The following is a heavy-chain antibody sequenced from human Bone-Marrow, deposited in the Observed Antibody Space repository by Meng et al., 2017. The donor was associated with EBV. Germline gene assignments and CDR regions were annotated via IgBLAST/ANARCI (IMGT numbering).Heavy chain of an antibody. CDR2: IYHSGST. CDR3: ARRSITMVRGVDDWFDP. Sequence: QVQLQESGPGLVKPSGTLSLTCPVSGGSISSSNWWSWVRQPPGKGLEWIGEIYHSGSTNYNPSLKSRVTISVDKSKNQFSLKLSSVTAADTAVYYCARRSITMVRGVDDWFDPWGQGTLFTVSS. D-gene: IGHD3-10*01. CDR1: GGSISSSNW. J-gene: IGHJ5*02. V-gene: IGHV4-4*02.